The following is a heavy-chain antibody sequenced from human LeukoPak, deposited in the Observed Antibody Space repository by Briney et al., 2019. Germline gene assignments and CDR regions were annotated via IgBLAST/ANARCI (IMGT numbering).Heavy chain of an antibody. J-gene: IGHJ3*02. CDR3: ARHLPGYYYDSSGYSSGAFDI. D-gene: IGHD3-22*01. V-gene: IGHV4-39*01. CDR2: IYYSGST. Sequence: SETLSLTCAVYGGSFSGYYWGWIRQPPGKGLEWIGSIYYSGSTYYNPSLKSRVTISVDTSKNQFSLKLSSVTAADTAVYYCARHLPGYYYDSSGYSSGAFDIWGQGTMVTVSS. CDR1: GGSFSGYY.